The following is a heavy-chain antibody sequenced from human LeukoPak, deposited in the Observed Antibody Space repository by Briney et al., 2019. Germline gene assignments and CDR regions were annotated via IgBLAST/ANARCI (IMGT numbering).Heavy chain of an antibody. CDR2: IYYSGST. V-gene: IGHV4-39*01. CDR1: GGSISSSSYY. D-gene: IGHD5-18*01. CDR3: ARYSYGYYLDY. Sequence: SETLSLTCTVSGGSISSSSYYWGWIRQPPGKGLEWIGSIYYSGSTYYNPSLKSRVTISVDTSKNQFSLKLSSVTAADTAVYYCARYSYGYYLDYWGQGTLVTVSS. J-gene: IGHJ4*02.